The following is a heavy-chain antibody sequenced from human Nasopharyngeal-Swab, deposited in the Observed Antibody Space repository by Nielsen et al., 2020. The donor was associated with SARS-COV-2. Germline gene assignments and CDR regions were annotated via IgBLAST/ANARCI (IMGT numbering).Heavy chain of an antibody. CDR3: AKRDDYYESSGLGD. Sequence: GGSLRLSCAASGFTFSNFGMHWVRQAPGKGLEWVAVISYEGTNDYYADFVKGRFTISKDSSKNTLYLQMNSLRAEDTAVYYCAKRDDYYESSGLGDWGQGTLVTVSS. V-gene: IGHV3-30*18. CDR1: GFTFSNFG. CDR2: ISYEGTND. D-gene: IGHD3-22*01. J-gene: IGHJ4*02.